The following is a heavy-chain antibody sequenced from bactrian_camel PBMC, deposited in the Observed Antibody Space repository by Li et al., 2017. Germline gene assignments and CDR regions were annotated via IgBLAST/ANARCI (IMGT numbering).Heavy chain of an antibody. CDR1: GHDGSMNC. Sequence: HVQLVESGGGSVQTGGSLRLSCTADGHDGSMNCMGWFRQSPGKEREGVAALYVGTSNINYADSVKDRFTISQDIAANTLYLQMTDLKPDDTAMYYCAAEPSPTRIWEGGKSFPLLLEAEFGFWGQGTQVTVS. V-gene: IGHV3S54*01. D-gene: IGHD3*01. CDR3: AAEPSPTRIWEGGKSFPLLLEAEFGF. J-gene: IGHJ6*01. CDR2: LYVGTSNI.